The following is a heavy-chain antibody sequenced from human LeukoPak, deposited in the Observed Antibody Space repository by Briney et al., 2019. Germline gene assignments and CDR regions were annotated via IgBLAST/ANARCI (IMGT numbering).Heavy chain of an antibody. V-gene: IGHV3-33*01. J-gene: IGHJ4*02. CDR3: ATAGGFCSSDCRYYFDS. Sequence: GGSLRLSCSTFDFTFSSHAMHWVRQVPGKGLEWVAVICHDGSEKYYEDSVKGRLSISRDNSRNTLFLRMKSLRAEDTAVYYCATAGGFCSSDCRYYFDSWGQGTLVTVSS. D-gene: IGHD2-21*02. CDR2: ICHDGSEK. CDR1: DFTFSSHA.